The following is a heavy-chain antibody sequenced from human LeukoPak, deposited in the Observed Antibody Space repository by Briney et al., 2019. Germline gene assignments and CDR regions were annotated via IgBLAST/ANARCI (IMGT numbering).Heavy chain of an antibody. CDR3: ARKFEYNDFWSAKPRHNYGMDV. Sequence: GASVKVSCKASGYTFTGYYMHWVRQAPGQGLEWMGWINPNSGGTIYAQKLQGRVIMTTDTSTSTAYMELRSLRSDDTAVYYCARKFEYNDFWSAKPRHNYGMDVWGQGTTVTVSS. D-gene: IGHD3-3*01. V-gene: IGHV1-2*02. J-gene: IGHJ6*02. CDR2: INPNSGGT. CDR1: GYTFTGYY.